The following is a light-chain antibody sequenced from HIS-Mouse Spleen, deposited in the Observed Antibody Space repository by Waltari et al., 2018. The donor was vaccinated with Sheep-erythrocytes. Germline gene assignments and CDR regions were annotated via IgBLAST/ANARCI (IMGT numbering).Light chain of an antibody. V-gene: IGKV1D-13*01. CDR3: QQFNNYPRT. J-gene: IGKJ1*01. CDR2: DAC. Sequence: AIQLTQSPSSLSASVGDRVTITCRASQGISSALAWEQQKPGKAHKLLIYDACSLESGVPSRVSGSGSGTDFTLTISSLQPEDFATYYCQQFNNYPRTFGQGTKVEIK. CDR1: QGISSA.